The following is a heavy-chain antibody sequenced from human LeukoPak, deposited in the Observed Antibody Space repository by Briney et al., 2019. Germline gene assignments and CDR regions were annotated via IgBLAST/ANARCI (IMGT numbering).Heavy chain of an antibody. D-gene: IGHD6-13*01. J-gene: IGHJ4*02. CDR3: ARRGIFDY. CDR1: GGSFSGYY. CDR2: INHSGST. Sequence: SGTLSLTCAVYGGSFSGYYWSWIRQTPGKGLEWIGEINHSGSTNYNPSLKSRVTISVDTSKNQFSLNLSSVTAADTAVYYCARRGIFDYWGQGTLVTVSS. V-gene: IGHV4-34*01.